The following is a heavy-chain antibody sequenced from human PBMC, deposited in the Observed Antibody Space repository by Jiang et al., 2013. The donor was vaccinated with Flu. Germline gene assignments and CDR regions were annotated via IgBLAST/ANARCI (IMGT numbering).Heavy chain of an antibody. CDR1: GYTFTSYY. D-gene: IGHD2-15*01. J-gene: IGHJ6*02. CDR3: AREDRGVVVAATHEIYYYYGMDV. V-gene: IGHV1-46*01. Sequence: SGAEVKKPGASVKVSCKASGYTFTSYYMHWVRQAPGQGLEWMGIINPSGGSTSYAQKFQGRVTMTRDTSTSTVYMELSSLRSEDTAVYYCAREDRGVVVAATHEIYYYYGMDVWGQGTTVTVSS. CDR2: INPSGGST.